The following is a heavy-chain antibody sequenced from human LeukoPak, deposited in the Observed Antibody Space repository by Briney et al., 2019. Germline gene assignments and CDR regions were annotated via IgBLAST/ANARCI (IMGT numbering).Heavy chain of an antibody. J-gene: IGHJ4*02. CDR2: IRGSGGST. D-gene: IGHD6-13*01. CDR3: AKTPGIAAAGPRTAGDY. Sequence: PGGSLRLSCAASGFTFSSYAMSWVRQAPGKGLEWVSAIRGSGGSTYYADSVKGRFTISRDNSKNTLYLQMSSLRAEDTAVYYCAKTPGIAAAGPRTAGDYWGQRTLVTVSS. CDR1: GFTFSSYA. V-gene: IGHV3-23*01.